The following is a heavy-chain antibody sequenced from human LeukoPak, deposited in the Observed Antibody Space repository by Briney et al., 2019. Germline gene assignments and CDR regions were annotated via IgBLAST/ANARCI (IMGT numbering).Heavy chain of an antibody. Sequence: GGSLRLSCAASGFTFSSYAMSWVRQASGKRLEWVSAISGSGGSTYYADSVKGRSTISRDNSKNTLYLQMNSLRAEDTAVYYCAKITYYDILTGYLVAPYFDYWGQGTLVTVSS. J-gene: IGHJ4*02. CDR2: ISGSGGST. CDR1: GFTFSSYA. V-gene: IGHV3-23*01. CDR3: AKITYYDILTGYLVAPYFDY. D-gene: IGHD3-9*01.